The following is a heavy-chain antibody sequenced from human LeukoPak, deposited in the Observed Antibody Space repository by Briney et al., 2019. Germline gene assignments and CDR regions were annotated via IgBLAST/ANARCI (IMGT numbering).Heavy chain of an antibody. CDR1: GFTFSSYW. CDR3: ARDPIVGDTGGGDY. D-gene: IGHD1-26*01. J-gene: IGHJ4*02. CDR2: INGDGSIE. Sequence: TGGSLRLSCAASGFTFSSYWMTWVRQAPGKGLGWVSNINGDGSIENYVHSVRGRFSIFRDNAKDALYLQMSSLRVDDTAIYYCARDPIVGDTGGGDYWGQGTLVTVSS. V-gene: IGHV3-7*01.